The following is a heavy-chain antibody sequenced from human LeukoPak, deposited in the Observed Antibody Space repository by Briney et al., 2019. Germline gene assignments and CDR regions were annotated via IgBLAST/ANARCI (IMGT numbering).Heavy chain of an antibody. Sequence: GGSLRLSCAASGFTFSSYSMNWVRQAPGKGLEWVSYISSSSSSIYYAGSVKGRFTISRDNAKNSLYLQMNSLRAEDTAVYYCVRYLVGTDFDIWGQGTMVTVSS. CDR3: VRYLVGTDFDI. V-gene: IGHV3-48*01. J-gene: IGHJ3*02. CDR1: GFTFSSYS. D-gene: IGHD5-12*01. CDR2: ISSSSSSI.